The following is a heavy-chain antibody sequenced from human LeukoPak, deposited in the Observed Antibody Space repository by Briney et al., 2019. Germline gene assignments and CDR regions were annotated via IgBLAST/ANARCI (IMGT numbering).Heavy chain of an antibody. CDR2: ISSSSSYI. CDR1: VFTFSSYS. J-gene: IGHJ4*02. V-gene: IGHV3-21*01. Sequence: PGGSLRLSCAASVFTFSSYSMNWVRQAPGKGLEWVSSISSSSSYIYYADSVKGRFTISRDNAKNSLYLQMNSLRAEDTAVYYCASPSSSWEYYFDYWGQGTLVTVSS. CDR3: ASPSSSWEYYFDY. D-gene: IGHD6-13*01.